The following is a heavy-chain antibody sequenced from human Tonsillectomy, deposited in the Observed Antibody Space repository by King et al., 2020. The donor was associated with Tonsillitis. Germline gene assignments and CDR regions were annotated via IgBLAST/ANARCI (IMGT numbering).Heavy chain of an antibody. D-gene: IGHD3-22*01. CDR1: GGSISSGGYS. CDR3: ARGAGITMIVVVPNWFDP. V-gene: IGHV4-30-4*07. CDR2: IYYSGST. J-gene: IGHJ5*02. Sequence: QLQESGPGLVKPSQTLSLTCAVSGGSISSGGYSWSWIRQPPGKGLEWIGYIYYSGSTYYNPSLKSRVTISVDTSKNQFSLKLSSVTAADTAVYYCARGAGITMIVVVPNWFDPWGQGTLVTVSS.